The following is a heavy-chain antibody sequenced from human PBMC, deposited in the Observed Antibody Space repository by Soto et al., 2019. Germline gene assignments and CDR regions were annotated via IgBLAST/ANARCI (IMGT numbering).Heavy chain of an antibody. CDR2: ISAYNGNT. CDR3: ARDLPPSDY. CDR1: GYTFTSYF. J-gene: IGHJ4*02. Sequence: QVQLVQSGAEVKKPGASVKVSCKASGYTFTSYFISWVRQAPGQWLEWMGWISAYNGNTNYVQNLQGRGTMPKATSTSTSYMELRSLSSDDTAVDSCARDLPPSDYWGQGTLVTVSS. V-gene: IGHV1-18*01.